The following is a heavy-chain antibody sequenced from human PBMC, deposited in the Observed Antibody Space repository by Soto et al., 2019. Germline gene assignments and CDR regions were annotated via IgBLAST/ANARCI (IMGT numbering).Heavy chain of an antibody. Sequence: GGSLRLSCAASGFTFSSYAMSWVRQAPGKGLEWVSAISGSGGSTYYADSVKGRFTISRDNSKNTLYLQMNSLRAEDTAVYYCAKGRGYYYDSSGYYYGYFQHWGQGTLVTVSS. V-gene: IGHV3-23*01. CDR3: AKGRGYYYDSSGYYYGYFQH. D-gene: IGHD3-22*01. CDR2: ISGSGGST. CDR1: GFTFSSYA. J-gene: IGHJ1*01.